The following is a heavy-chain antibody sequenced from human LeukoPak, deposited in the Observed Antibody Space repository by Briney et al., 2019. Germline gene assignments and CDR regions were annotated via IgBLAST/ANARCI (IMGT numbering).Heavy chain of an antibody. Sequence: GESLKISCKGSGYSFDEYWIGWVRQMPGKGLEWMGIIYPGDSDTRYSPSFQGQVSMSVEKSIKTAYLQWSSLKASDTAMYYCVRSWMGHYTWGQGTLVTVSS. D-gene: IGHD3-3*01. CDR3: VRSWMGHYT. CDR2: IYPGDSDT. J-gene: IGHJ4*02. CDR1: GYSFDEYW. V-gene: IGHV5-51*01.